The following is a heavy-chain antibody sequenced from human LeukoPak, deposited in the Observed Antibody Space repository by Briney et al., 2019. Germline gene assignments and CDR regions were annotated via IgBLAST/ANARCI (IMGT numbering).Heavy chain of an antibody. J-gene: IGHJ4*02. Sequence: GGSLRLSCSASGFAFSTFPMHWVRQAPGKGLEYVSVIRSNGENTDYADSVKGRFTISRDNSENTLYLQMNSLRVEDTAVYYCAREVGGGASGQWGQGTLVTVSS. D-gene: IGHD3-16*01. V-gene: IGHV3-64*04. CDR1: GFAFSTFP. CDR3: AREVGGGASGQ. CDR2: IRSNGENT.